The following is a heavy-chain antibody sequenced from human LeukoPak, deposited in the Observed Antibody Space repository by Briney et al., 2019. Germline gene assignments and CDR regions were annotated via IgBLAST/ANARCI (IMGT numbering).Heavy chain of an antibody. D-gene: IGHD1-1*01. V-gene: IGHV1-46*01. CDR2: INPSGGST. J-gene: IGHJ4*02. CDR1: GYTFTRYY. CDR3: ARSPYTSGSLFYLDY. Sequence: ASVKVSCKASGYTFTRYYIHWVRQAPGQGLEWMGIINPSGGSTNYAQNFQGRVTLTRDTSTGTVYMELNSLRSEDTAVYFCARSPYTSGSLFYLDYWGQGALVTVSS.